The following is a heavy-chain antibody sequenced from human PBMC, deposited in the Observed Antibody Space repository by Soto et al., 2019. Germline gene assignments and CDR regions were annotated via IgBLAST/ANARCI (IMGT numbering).Heavy chain of an antibody. D-gene: IGHD1-1*01. Sequence: SETLSLTCTFSVASIIGFYWSWIRKSAGKGLEWIGRIYATGTTDYNPSLKSRVMMSVDTSKKQFSLKLRSVTAADTAVYYCVRDGTKTLRDWFDPWGQGISVTV. V-gene: IGHV4-4*07. CDR3: VRDGTKTLRDWFDP. CDR1: VASIIGFY. J-gene: IGHJ5*02. CDR2: IYATGTT.